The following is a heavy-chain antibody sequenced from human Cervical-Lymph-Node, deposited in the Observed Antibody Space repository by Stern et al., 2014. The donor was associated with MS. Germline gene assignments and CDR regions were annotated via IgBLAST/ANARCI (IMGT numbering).Heavy chain of an antibody. CDR1: GFTVSRNY. J-gene: IGHJ4*02. D-gene: IGHD2-21*01. CDR2: IYSGGST. CDR3: ARVSGGSYFGGSFDL. Sequence: EVQLVESGGALIQPGDSLRLSCAASGFTVSRNYMSWVRQAPGKGLERVSVIYSGGSTYYADSVKGRFTISRDISNNTLYLQMNSLRAEDAAVYYCARVSGGSYFGGSFDLWGQGTLVTVSS. V-gene: IGHV3-53*01.